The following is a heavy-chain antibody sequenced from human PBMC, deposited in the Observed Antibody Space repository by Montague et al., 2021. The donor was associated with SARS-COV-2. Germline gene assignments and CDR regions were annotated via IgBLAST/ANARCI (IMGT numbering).Heavy chain of an antibody. CDR1: GGSINNYY. CDR2: IYYSGSVTT. Sequence: SETLSLTCSVSGGSINNYYWGWVRQSPGKGLEWIGYIYYSGSVTTSYNPSLKSRVSISVDTSENQFSLKLTSVTAADTAVYYCARRGGGGVFARFMHWYFDVWGRGSLVTVSS. V-gene: IGHV4-59*13. D-gene: IGHD2-21*01. CDR3: ARRGGGGVFARFMHWYFDV. J-gene: IGHJ2*01.